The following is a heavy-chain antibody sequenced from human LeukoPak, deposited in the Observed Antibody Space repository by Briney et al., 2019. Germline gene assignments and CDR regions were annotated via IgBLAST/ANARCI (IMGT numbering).Heavy chain of an antibody. CDR3: ATSRTDDIIPPYYYYGMDV. Sequence: GASVKVSCKVSGYTGTELSMHWVRQAPGKGLEWMGGFDPEDGETIYAQKFQGRVTMTEDTSTDTAYMELSSLRSEDTAVYYCATSRTDDIIPPYYYYGMDVWGQGTTVTVSS. J-gene: IGHJ6*02. D-gene: IGHD3-9*01. CDR2: FDPEDGET. V-gene: IGHV1-24*01. CDR1: GYTGTELS.